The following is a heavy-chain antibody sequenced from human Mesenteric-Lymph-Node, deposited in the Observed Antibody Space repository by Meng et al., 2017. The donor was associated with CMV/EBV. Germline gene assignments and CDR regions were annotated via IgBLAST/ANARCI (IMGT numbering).Heavy chain of an antibody. J-gene: IGHJ6*02. CDR3: ATKRGYYYGMDV. CDR2: IIPILGIA. V-gene: IGHV1-69*02. Sequence: CKASGGTFSSYTISWVRQAPGQGLEWMGRIIPILGIANYAQKFQGRVTITADKSTSTAYMELSSLRSEDTAVYYCATKRGYYYGMDVWGQGTLVTVSS. CDR1: GGTFSSYT.